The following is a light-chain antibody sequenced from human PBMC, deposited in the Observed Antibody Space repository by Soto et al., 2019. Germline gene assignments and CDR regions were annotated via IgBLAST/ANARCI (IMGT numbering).Light chain of an antibody. V-gene: IGLV3-21*02. CDR3: QVWDSSRDQVV. J-gene: IGLJ3*02. CDR1: NIGSKS. Sequence: SYELTQPPAVSVAPGQTARITCGGDNIGSKSVHWYQQKPGQAPVLVVYNYRDRPSGIPERFSDSNSGNTATLTISRVEAGDEADYYCQVWDSSRDQVVFGGGTKLT. CDR2: NYR.